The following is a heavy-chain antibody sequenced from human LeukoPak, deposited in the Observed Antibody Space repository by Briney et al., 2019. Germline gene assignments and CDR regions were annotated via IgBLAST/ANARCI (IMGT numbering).Heavy chain of an antibody. CDR1: GFTFSSYA. Sequence: GGSLRLSCAASGFTFSSYAMSWVRQAPGKGLEWVSAISGSGGTTYYTDSVKGRFTISRDNSKNTLYLQIDSLSAEDTALYYCAKTTSQYFYGSGSSGNWGQGTLVTVSS. V-gene: IGHV3-23*01. CDR3: AKTTSQYFYGSGSSGN. CDR2: ISGSGGTT. J-gene: IGHJ4*02. D-gene: IGHD3-10*01.